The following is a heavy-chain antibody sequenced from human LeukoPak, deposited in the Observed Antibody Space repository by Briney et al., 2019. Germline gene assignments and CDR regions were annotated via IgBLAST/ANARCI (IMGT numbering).Heavy chain of an antibody. Sequence: GGSPRLSCAASGFSVSSNYVSWVRQAPGKGLEWVSGIYSGGSTYYADSVKGRFTISRDNSKNTLYLQMNSLRAEDTAVYYCARPKIATSREIYFDQWGQGTLVTVSA. J-gene: IGHJ4*02. CDR2: IYSGGST. V-gene: IGHV3-66*04. CDR1: GFSVSSNY. D-gene: IGHD1-26*01. CDR3: ARPKIATSREIYFDQ.